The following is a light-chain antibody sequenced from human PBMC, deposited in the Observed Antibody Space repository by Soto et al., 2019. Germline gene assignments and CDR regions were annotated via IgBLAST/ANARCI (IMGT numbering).Light chain of an antibody. CDR2: WAS. Sequence: DIVMTQSPDSLAVSLGERATINCKSSQSVLYRSKNKNYLAWYQQKPGHPPKLLIYWASTREAGVPDRFSGSGSGTDFTLTISSLQAEDVAVYYCQQYYITPPTFGGGTKVEIK. J-gene: IGKJ4*01. V-gene: IGKV4-1*01. CDR1: QSVLYRSKNKNY. CDR3: QQYYITPPT.